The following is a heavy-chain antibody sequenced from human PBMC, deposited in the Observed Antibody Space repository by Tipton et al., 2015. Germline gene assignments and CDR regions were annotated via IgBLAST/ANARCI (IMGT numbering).Heavy chain of an antibody. D-gene: IGHD5-24*01. J-gene: IGHJ6*02. CDR3: ARDLEHGMDV. Sequence: TLSLTCTVSGGSISSSSYYWGWIRQPPGKGLEWIGSIYYSGSTYYNPSLKSRVSISLDTSKNHFSLSLTSVTAADTAIYYCARDLEHGMDVWGQGTAVTVSS. V-gene: IGHV4-39*07. CDR2: IYYSGST. CDR1: GGSISSSSYY.